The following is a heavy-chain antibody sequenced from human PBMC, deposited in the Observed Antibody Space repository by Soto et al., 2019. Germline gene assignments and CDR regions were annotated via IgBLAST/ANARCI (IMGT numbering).Heavy chain of an antibody. J-gene: IGHJ6*03. CDR2: ISIHNGNT. CDR3: ARMATVDHSHYYMKV. D-gene: IGHD2-15*01. V-gene: IGHV1-18*04. Sequence: QAQLLQSGGELKKSGASVKVSCKASGYTFHTYGISWVRQAPRQGLEWMAWISIHNGNTNFAQKFQATVTWTTDTSASRANIEVRSVRSDVTAVYCCARMATVDHSHYYMKVWGKGTTVSVSS. CDR1: GYTFHTYG.